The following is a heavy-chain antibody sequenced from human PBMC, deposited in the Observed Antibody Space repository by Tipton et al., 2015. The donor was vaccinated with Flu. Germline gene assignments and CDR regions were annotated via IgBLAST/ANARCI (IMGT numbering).Heavy chain of an antibody. D-gene: IGHD5-24*01. V-gene: IGHV3-21*01. J-gene: IGHJ5*02. Sequence: SLRLSCAASGFTFSSYSMNWVRQAPGKGLEWVSSISSSSSYIYYADSVKGRFTISRDNAKNSLYLQMNSLRAEDTAVYYCAREMATIRGVWFDPWGQGTLVTVSS. CDR2: ISSSSSYI. CDR1: GFTFSSYS. CDR3: AREMATIRGVWFDP.